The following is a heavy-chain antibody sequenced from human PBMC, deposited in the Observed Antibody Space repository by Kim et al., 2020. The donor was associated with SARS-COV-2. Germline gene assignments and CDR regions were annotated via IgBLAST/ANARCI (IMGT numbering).Heavy chain of an antibody. Sequence: GGSLRLSCAASGFTFSSYAMHWVRQAPGKGLEWVAVISYDGSNKYYADSVKGRFTISRDNSKNTLYLQMNSLRAEDTAVYYCARERFGELTRYYYYGMDVWGQGTTVTVSS. V-gene: IGHV3-30-3*01. D-gene: IGHD3-10*01. CDR2: ISYDGSNK. J-gene: IGHJ6*02. CDR3: ARERFGELTRYYYYGMDV. CDR1: GFTFSSYA.